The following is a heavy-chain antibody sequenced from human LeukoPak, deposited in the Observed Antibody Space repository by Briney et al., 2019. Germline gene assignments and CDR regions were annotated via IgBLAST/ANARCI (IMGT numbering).Heavy chain of an antibody. CDR1: GYSFTTYW. D-gene: IGHD6-13*01. Sequence: GESLKISCKGSGYSFTTYWIGWVRQMPGKGLEWMGITHPGDSDTRYSPSFQGQVTISADKSISTAFLQWSSLKASDTAMYYCARGRSTAAGKNYFDYWGQGTLVTVSS. V-gene: IGHV5-51*01. CDR2: THPGDSDT. J-gene: IGHJ4*02. CDR3: ARGRSTAAGKNYFDY.